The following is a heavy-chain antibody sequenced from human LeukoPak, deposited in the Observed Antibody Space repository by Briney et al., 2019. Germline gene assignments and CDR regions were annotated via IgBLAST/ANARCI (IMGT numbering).Heavy chain of an antibody. Sequence: GGSLRLSCAASGFTFSSYWMSWVRQAPGKGLEWVANIKQDGSEKYYADSVKGRFTISRDNAKNSLYLQMNSLRAEDTAVYYCARDRAQWLGYYFDYWGQGTLVTVSS. D-gene: IGHD6-19*01. J-gene: IGHJ4*02. CDR1: GFTFSSYW. V-gene: IGHV3-7*01. CDR3: ARDRAQWLGYYFDY. CDR2: IKQDGSEK.